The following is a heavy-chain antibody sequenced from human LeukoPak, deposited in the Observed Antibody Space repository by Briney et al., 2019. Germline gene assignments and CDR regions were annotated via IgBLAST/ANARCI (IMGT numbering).Heavy chain of an antibody. J-gene: IGHJ4*02. CDR3: ARAGVRTYYYDSSGYYSFFDY. V-gene: IGHV1-8*01. CDR1: GYTFTSYD. CDR2: MNPNSGNT. Sequence: ASVKVSCKASGYTFTSYDINWVRQATGQGLEWMGWMNPNSGNTGYAQKFQGRVTMTRNTSISTAYMELRSLRSDDTAVYYCARAGVRTYYYDSSGYYSFFDYWGQGTLVTVSS. D-gene: IGHD3-22*01.